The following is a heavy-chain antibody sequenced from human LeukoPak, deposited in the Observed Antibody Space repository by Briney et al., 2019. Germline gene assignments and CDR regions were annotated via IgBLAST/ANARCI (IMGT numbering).Heavy chain of an antibody. CDR2: IWYDGSNK. CDR1: GFTFSSYG. Sequence: GGSLRLSCAASGFTFSSYGMRWVRQAPGKGLEWVAVIWYDGSNKYYADSVKGRFTISRDNSKNTLYLQMNSLRAEDTAVYYCARDYTVVPAAGGYYYYGMDVWGQGTTVTVSS. CDR3: ARDYTVVPAAGGYYYYGMDV. J-gene: IGHJ6*02. V-gene: IGHV3-33*01. D-gene: IGHD2-2*01.